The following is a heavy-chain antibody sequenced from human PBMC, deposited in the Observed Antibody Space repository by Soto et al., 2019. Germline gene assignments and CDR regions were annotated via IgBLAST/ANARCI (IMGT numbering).Heavy chain of an antibody. D-gene: IGHD5-18*01. J-gene: IGHJ3*02. CDR1: GGSISSGGYY. CDR3: ARDPDVDTAMVGAFDI. Sequence: TSETLSLTCTVSGGSISSGGYYWSWIRQHPGKGLEWIGYIYYSGSTYYNPSLKSRVTISVDTSKNQFSLKLSSVTAADTAVYYCARDPDVDTAMVGAFDIWGQGTMVTVSS. V-gene: IGHV4-31*03. CDR2: IYYSGST.